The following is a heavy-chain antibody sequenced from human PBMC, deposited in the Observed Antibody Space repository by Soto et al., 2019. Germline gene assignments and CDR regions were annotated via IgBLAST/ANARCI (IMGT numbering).Heavy chain of an antibody. CDR1: GFTVNSNY. Sequence: PGGSLRLSCAASGFTVNSNYMSWVRQAPGKGLEWVSVIYSGGSTYYADSVKGRFTISRHNSKNTLYLQMNSLRAEDTAVYYCERDSCVPSAMGPYYYYMHVSGKATTVTVSS. J-gene: IGHJ6*03. CDR2: IYSGGST. D-gene: IGHD2-2*01. CDR3: ERDSCVPSAMGPYYYYMHV. V-gene: IGHV3-53*04.